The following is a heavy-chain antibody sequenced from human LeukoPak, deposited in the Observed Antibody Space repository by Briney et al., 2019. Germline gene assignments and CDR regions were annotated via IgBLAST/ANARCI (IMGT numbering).Heavy chain of an antibody. D-gene: IGHD3-10*01. CDR1: GFTFSSYA. CDR3: ARGIYSSGPDAFDI. Sequence: LAGGSLRLSCAASGFTFSSYAMHCVRQAPGKGLEWVAVMSYDGSSEYYADSVKGRFTISRDNSKNTLYLQMNSLRAEDTAVYYCARGIYSSGPDAFDIWGQGTMVTVSS. V-gene: IGHV3-30-3*01. CDR2: MSYDGSSE. J-gene: IGHJ3*02.